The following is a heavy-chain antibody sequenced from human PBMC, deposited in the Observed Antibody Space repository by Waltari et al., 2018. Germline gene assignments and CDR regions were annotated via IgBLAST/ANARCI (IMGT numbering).Heavy chain of an antibody. J-gene: IGHJ3*02. V-gene: IGHV1-2*06. D-gene: IGHD5-12*01. CDR1: GYTFTGYY. CDR3: ARAIGIVATISRVDAFDI. CDR2: INPNSGGT. Sequence: QVQLVQSGAEVKKPGASVKVSCKASGYTFTGYYMHWVRQAPGQGLEWMGRINPNSGGTNYAQKFQGRVTMTRDTSISTAYMELSRLRSDDTAVYYCARAIGIVATISRVDAFDIWGQGTMVTVSS.